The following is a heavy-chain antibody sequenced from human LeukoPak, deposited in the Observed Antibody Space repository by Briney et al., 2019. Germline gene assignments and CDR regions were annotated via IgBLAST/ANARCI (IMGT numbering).Heavy chain of an antibody. CDR1: GFTFSSYS. CDR2: ISSSSSYI. J-gene: IGHJ4*02. CDR3: AKDFGVTMVRGVIIAPYNYYFDY. D-gene: IGHD3-10*01. V-gene: IGHV3-21*01. Sequence: PGGSLRLSCAASGFTFSSYSMNWVRQAPGKGLEWVSSISSSSSYIYYADSVKGRFTISRDNSKNTLYLQMNSLRAEDTAVYYCAKDFGVTMVRGVIIAPYNYYFDYWGQGTLVTVSS.